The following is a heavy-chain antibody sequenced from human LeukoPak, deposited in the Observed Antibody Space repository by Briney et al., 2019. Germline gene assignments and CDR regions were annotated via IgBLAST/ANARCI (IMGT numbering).Heavy chain of an antibody. V-gene: IGHV4-30-2*01. CDR3: ARGDGSGSGRWFDP. Sequence: SETLSLTCTVSGASVSSGTYSWSWIRQPPGEGLEWIGYIYHTGSTYYNPSLKSRVTISVDRSKNQFSLNLNSVTAADTALYYCARGDGSGSGRWFDPWGQGTLITVSS. D-gene: IGHD3-10*01. J-gene: IGHJ5*02. CDR1: GASVSSGTYS. CDR2: IYHTGST.